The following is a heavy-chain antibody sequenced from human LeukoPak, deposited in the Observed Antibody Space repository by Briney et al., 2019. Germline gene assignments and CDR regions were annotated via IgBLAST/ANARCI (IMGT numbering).Heavy chain of an antibody. Sequence: PGGSLRLSCAASGFTFDDYAMHWVRQAPGKGLEWVSLISWDGGSTYHADSVKGRFTISRDNSKNSLYLQMNSLRAEDTALYYCAKALSKAYYDYVWGSYLGYYYYGMDVWGKGTTVTVSS. D-gene: IGHD3-16*02. CDR2: ISWDGGST. CDR3: AKALSKAYYDYVWGSYLGYYYYGMDV. V-gene: IGHV3-43D*04. J-gene: IGHJ6*04. CDR1: GFTFDDYA.